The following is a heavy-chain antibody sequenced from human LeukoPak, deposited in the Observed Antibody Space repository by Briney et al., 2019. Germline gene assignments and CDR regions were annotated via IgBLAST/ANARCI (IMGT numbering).Heavy chain of an antibody. D-gene: IGHD3-10*01. V-gene: IGHV1-69*13. CDR2: IIPIFGTA. J-gene: IGHJ4*02. Sequence: ASVKVSCKASGGTFSSYAISWVRRAPGQGLEWMGGIIPIFGTANYAQKFQGRVTITADESTSTAYMELSSLRSEDTAVYYCARVGVGFSGSYYKTLGYFDYWGQGTLVTVSS. CDR3: ARVGVGFSGSYYKTLGYFDY. CDR1: GGTFSSYA.